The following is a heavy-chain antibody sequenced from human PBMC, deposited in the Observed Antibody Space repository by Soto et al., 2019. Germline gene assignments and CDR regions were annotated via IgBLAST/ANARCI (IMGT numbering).Heavy chain of an antibody. CDR1: GFTFSSYA. CDR2: ISYDGSNK. Sequence: QVQLVESGGGVVQPGRSLRLSCAASGFTFSSYAMHRVRQAPGKGLEWVAVISYDGSNKYYADSVKGRFTISRDNSKNTLYLQMNSLRAEDTAVYYCARAPYVPVAYCGGDCYPNFDYWGQGTLVTVSS. CDR3: ARAPYVPVAYCGGDCYPNFDY. V-gene: IGHV3-30-3*01. J-gene: IGHJ4*02. D-gene: IGHD2-21*02.